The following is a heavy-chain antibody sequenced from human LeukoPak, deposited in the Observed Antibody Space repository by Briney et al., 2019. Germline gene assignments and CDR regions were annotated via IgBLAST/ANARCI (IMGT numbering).Heavy chain of an antibody. V-gene: IGHV4-39*07. CDR3: ARDYTAMVTWNYYYGMDV. Sequence: SETLSLTCTVSGGSISSSSYYWGWIRQPPGKGLEWIGSIYYSGSTYYNPSLKSRVTISVDTSKNQFSLKLSSVTAADTAVYYCARDYTAMVTWNYYYGMDVWGQGTTVTVSS. CDR2: IYYSGST. J-gene: IGHJ6*02. CDR1: GGSISSSSYY. D-gene: IGHD5-18*01.